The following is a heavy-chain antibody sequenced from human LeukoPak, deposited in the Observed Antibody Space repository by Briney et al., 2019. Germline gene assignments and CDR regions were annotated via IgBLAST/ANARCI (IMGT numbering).Heavy chain of an antibody. CDR1: GFTFSSYG. V-gene: IGHV3-33*06. Sequence: PGRSLRLSCAASGFTFSSYGMHWVRQAPGKGLEGVAVIWYDGSNKYYADSVKGRFTISRDNSKNTLYLQMNSLRAEDTAVYYCAKHSKAVAVLDAFDIWGQGTMVTVSS. J-gene: IGHJ3*02. CDR2: IWYDGSNK. CDR3: AKHSKAVAVLDAFDI. D-gene: IGHD6-19*01.